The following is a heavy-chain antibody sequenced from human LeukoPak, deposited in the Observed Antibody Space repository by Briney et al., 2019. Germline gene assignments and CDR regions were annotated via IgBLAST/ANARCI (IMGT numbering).Heavy chain of an antibody. CDR2: LYYSGST. J-gene: IGHJ1*01. V-gene: IGHV4-59*01. CDR3: ARVRGTFETD. D-gene: IGHD2/OR15-2a*01. CDR1: GGSISSYY. Sequence: SETLSLTCTVSGGSISSYYWSWIRPRPGKGLEWIGYLYYSGSTTYSPSLKSRVTMSVDTSKSQFSLRLSSVTAADTAIYYCARVRGTFETDWGQGTLVTVSS.